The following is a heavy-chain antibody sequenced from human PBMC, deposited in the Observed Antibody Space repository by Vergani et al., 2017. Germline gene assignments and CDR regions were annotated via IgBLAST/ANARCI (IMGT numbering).Heavy chain of an antibody. D-gene: IGHD6-19*01. V-gene: IGHV3-23*01. J-gene: IGHJ4*02. CDR3: AKNGGVAVAGFFDY. CDR2: ISGSGGRT. CDR1: GFTFSSYA. Sequence: EVQLLESGGGLVQPGGSLRLSCAASGFTFSSYAMSWVRQAPGKGLEWVSAISGSGGRTYYADSVKGRFTIPRENSKKTLYLQMNSLGAEDTAVYYCAKNGGVAVAGFFDYWGQGTLVTVSS.